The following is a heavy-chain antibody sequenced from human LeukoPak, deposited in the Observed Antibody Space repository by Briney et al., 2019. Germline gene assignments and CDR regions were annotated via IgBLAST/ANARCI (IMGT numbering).Heavy chain of an antibody. D-gene: IGHD6-19*01. V-gene: IGHV6-1*01. J-gene: IGHJ2*01. CDR1: GDSVSSNSAA. CDR3: ARGEYSSGWNWYFDL. CDR2: TYYRSKWYN. Sequence: PSQTLSLACAITGDSVSSNSAAWNWIRQSPSRGLEWLGRTYYRSKWYNDYAVSVKSRITINPDTSKNQFSLQLNSVTPEDTAVYYCARGEYSSGWNWYFDLWGRGTLVTVSS.